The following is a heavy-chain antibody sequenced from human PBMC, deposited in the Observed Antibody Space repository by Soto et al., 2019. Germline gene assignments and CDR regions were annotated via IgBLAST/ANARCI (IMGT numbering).Heavy chain of an antibody. J-gene: IGHJ3*02. CDR1: GFTFSSYA. CDR3: AKAQADYYDSSGPPRSGAFDI. CDR2: ISGSGGST. D-gene: IGHD3-22*01. V-gene: IGHV3-23*01. Sequence: HPGGSLRLSCAASGFTFSSYAMSWVRQAPGKGLEWVSAISGSGGSTYYADSVKGRFTISRDNSKNTLYLQMNSLRAEDTAVYYCAKAQADYYDSSGPPRSGAFDIWGQGTMVTVSS.